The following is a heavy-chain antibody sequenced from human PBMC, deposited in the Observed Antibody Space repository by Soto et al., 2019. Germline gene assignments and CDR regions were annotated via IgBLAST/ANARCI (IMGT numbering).Heavy chain of an antibody. J-gene: IGHJ6*02. V-gene: IGHV5-51*01. CDR2: IYPSASHV. CDR1: GYSFTTYC. D-gene: IGHD6-6*01. Sequence: GESLKISCQASGYSFTTYCIAWVRHMPGKGLEWLGIIYPSASHVTYSPSLQGQVTISADKSISTAYLQWNSLKASESAMYCCARHICSSYNMDVWGQGTMVSVSS. CDR3: ARHICSSYNMDV.